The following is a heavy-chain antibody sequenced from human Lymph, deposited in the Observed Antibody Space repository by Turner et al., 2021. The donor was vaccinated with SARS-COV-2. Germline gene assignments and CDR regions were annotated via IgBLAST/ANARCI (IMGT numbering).Heavy chain of an antibody. V-gene: IGHV3-33*01. CDR2: IWYDESKK. D-gene: IGHD6-13*01. CDR1: GFNFSSYG. J-gene: IGHJ6*02. Sequence: QVQLVESGGGVVQPGRSLRLSCAASGFNFSSYGMHWVRQAPGKVLEWVAFIWYDESKKYYAGSVKGRFTISRDNSKNTLYLQMNSLRAEDTAVYYCARGSAGGDVWGQGTTVTVSS. CDR3: ARGSAGGDV.